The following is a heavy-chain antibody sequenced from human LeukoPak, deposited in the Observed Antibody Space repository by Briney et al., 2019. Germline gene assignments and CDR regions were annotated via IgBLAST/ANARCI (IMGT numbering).Heavy chain of an antibody. Sequence: ASVKVSCKASGYTFTSYYMHWVRQAPGQGLEWMGIINPSGGSTSYAQKFQGRVTMTTDTSTSTAYMEVRSLRSDDTAVYYCARWGTRSAYSVVDYWGQGTLVTVSS. D-gene: IGHD2-21*01. V-gene: IGHV1-46*01. CDR3: ARWGTRSAYSVVDY. J-gene: IGHJ4*02. CDR2: INPSGGST. CDR1: GYTFTSYY.